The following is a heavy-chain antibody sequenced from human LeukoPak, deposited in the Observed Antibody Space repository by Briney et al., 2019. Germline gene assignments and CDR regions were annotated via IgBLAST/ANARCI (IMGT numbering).Heavy chain of an antibody. CDR2: ISSSGTTI. CDR3: ARDNGGYPYYFDY. CDR1: GFSFSIYE. D-gene: IGHD1-26*01. V-gene: IGHV3-48*03. J-gene: IGHJ4*02. Sequence: GGSLRLSCAASGFSFSIYEMNWVRQAPGKGLEWISYISSSGTTIYYADSVRGRFTISRDNAKNSLYLQMNSLRAEDTAVYYCARDNGGYPYYFDYWGQGTLVTVSS.